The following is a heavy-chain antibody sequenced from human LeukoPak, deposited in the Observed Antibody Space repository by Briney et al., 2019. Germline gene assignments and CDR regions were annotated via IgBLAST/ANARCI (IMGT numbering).Heavy chain of an antibody. V-gene: IGHV1-18*01. CDR3: ARIYVVRGVTIFQH. J-gene: IGHJ1*01. CDR2: ISAYNGNT. Sequence: ASVKVSCKASGYTFTSYGISWVRRAPGQGLEWMGWISAYNGNTNYAQKLQGRVTMTTDTSTSTAYMELRSLRSDDTAVYYCARIYVVRGVTIFQHWGQGTLVTVSS. D-gene: IGHD3-10*01. CDR1: GYTFTSYG.